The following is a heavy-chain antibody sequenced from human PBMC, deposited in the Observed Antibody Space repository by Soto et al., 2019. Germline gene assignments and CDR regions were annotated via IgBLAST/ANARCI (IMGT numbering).Heavy chain of an antibody. D-gene: IGHD3-10*01. V-gene: IGHV4-59*01. CDR3: ARSMDYWYFDL. Sequence: SETLSLTCSVSGGTISGYYWSWIRQPPGKGLGWIGYIYYTGSTNYNPSLKSRVTISVDTSKNQFSLKLRSVTAADTAVYYCARSMDYWYFDLWGRGTPVTVSS. CDR1: GGTISGYY. CDR2: IYYTGST. J-gene: IGHJ2*01.